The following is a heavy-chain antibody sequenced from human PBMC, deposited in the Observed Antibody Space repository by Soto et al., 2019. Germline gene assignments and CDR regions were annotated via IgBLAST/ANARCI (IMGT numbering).Heavy chain of an antibody. J-gene: IGHJ4*02. CDR2: IDPSDSYT. Sequence: GESLKISCKGSGYSFTSYWISWVRQMPGKGLEWMGRIDPSDSYTNYIPSFQGHVTISADKSISTAYLQWSSLKASDTAMYYCARRVRGYDSSGYYSSWGQGTLVTVS. CDR3: ARRVRGYDSSGYYSS. V-gene: IGHV5-10-1*01. CDR1: GYSFTSYW. D-gene: IGHD3-22*01.